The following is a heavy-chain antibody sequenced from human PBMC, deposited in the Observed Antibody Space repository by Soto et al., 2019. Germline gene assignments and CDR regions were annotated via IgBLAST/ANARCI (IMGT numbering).Heavy chain of an antibody. J-gene: IGHJ6*02. D-gene: IGHD3-3*02. V-gene: IGHV1-69*05. CDR3: ARGSAHLGMAV. Sequence: QVQLVQSGAEVKKPGSSVKVSCKASGGTFSSYAISWVRQAPGQGLEWMGGIIPIFGTANYAQKFQGRVTMTPDESTSPAYVELSSLRAEDTAVYYCARGSAHLGMAVWGQGTTVTVSS. CDR2: IIPIFGTA. CDR1: GGTFSSYA.